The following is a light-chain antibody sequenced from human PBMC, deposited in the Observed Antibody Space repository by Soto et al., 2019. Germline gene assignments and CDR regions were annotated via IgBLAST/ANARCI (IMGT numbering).Light chain of an antibody. CDR3: QAWDSSTYV. CDR2: QDS. Sequence: SYDLTQPPSVSVSPGQTASITCSGDKLGDKYARWYQQKPGQSPVLVIYQDSKRPSGIPERFSGSNSGNTATLTISGTQAMDEADYYCQAWDSSTYVFGTGTKVTDL. V-gene: IGLV3-1*01. J-gene: IGLJ1*01. CDR1: KLGDKY.